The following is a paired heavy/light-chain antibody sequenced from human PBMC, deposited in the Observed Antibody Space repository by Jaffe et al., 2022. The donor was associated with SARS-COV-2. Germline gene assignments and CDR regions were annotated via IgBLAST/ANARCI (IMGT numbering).Light chain of an antibody. CDR1: QNVLYSSNNKNY. V-gene: IGKV4-1*01. J-gene: IGKJ2*01. CDR3: QQYYTTSYT. Sequence: DIVMTQSPDSLAVSLGERATINCKSSQNVLYSSNNKNYLAWYQQKPGQPPKLLIYWASTRESGVPDRFSGSGSGTDFTLTISNLQAEDVAVYYCQQYYTTSYTFGQGTKLEIK. CDR2: WAS.
Heavy chain of an antibody. CDR1: GFTISTYG. D-gene: IGHD1-26*01. CDR3: AKWRNQGDHGSERCLDY. V-gene: IGHV3-33*06. Sequence: QVQLVESGGGVVQPGRSLRLSCAASGFTISTYGMNWVRQAPGKGLEWVAVIWYDGSKKFYGDSVKGRFTISRDNSKNTLYLQMNSLRVEDTAVYYCAKWRNQGDHGSERCLDYWGQGTLVTVSS. CDR2: IWYDGSKK. J-gene: IGHJ4*02.